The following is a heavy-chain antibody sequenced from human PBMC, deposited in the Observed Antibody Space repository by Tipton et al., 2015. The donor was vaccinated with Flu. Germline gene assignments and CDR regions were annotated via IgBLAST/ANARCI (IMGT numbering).Heavy chain of an antibody. V-gene: IGHV3-7*01. CDR1: GFTFSNYW. J-gene: IGHJ4*02. D-gene: IGHD7-27*01. CDR3: ATLTGDDY. CDR2: TKQDGSGK. Sequence: SLRLSCATSGFTFSNYWMTWVRQAPGKGLEWVASTKQDGSGKYYVDSVKGRFTMSRDNTQNSLYLQMDSLRAEDTAVYYCATLTGDDYWGQGDLVTVSS.